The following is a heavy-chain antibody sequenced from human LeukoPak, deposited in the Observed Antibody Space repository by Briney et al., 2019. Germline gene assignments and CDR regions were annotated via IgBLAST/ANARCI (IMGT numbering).Heavy chain of an antibody. D-gene: IGHD4-17*01. V-gene: IGHV3-7*01. CDR3: ARDLSHTVTYLDY. Sequence: GGSLRLSCAASGFTFSSYWMSWVRQAPGKGLEWVANIKQDGSEKYYVDSVKGRFTISRDNAKNSLYLQMNSLRAEDTAVYYCARDLSHTVTYLDYWGQGTLVTVSS. CDR1: GFTFSSYW. J-gene: IGHJ4*02. CDR2: IKQDGSEK.